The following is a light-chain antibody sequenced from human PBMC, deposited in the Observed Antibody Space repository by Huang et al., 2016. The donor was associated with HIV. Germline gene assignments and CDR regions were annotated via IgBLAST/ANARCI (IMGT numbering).Light chain of an antibody. V-gene: IGKV1-NL1*01. CDR3: QQYYNSPPWT. CDR2: ATS. Sequence: DIQMTQSPASLSASVGDRVTITCRARQGIRNSLAWYQQKPGNAPKLLLYATSTLESWVPSRFSGSGSGTDYTLTISSLQPEDFATYYCQQYYNSPPWTFGQGTKVEIK. J-gene: IGKJ1*01. CDR1: QGIRNS.